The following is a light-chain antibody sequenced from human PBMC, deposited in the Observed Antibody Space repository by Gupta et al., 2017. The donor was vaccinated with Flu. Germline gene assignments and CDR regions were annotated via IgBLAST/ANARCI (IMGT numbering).Light chain of an antibody. V-gene: IGLV1-40*01. Sequence: QSVLTQPPSVSGAPGQRVTISCTGSSSNIGDCFDVKWFQHLPATAHKLLIYDNNKRPSGVPARFSGSRSGTAASLPITGRKAEEEADYYCQSDDSSRREVFGGGTKLTVL. CDR3: QSDDSSRREV. CDR2: DNN. J-gene: IGLJ3*02. CDR1: SSNIGDCFD.